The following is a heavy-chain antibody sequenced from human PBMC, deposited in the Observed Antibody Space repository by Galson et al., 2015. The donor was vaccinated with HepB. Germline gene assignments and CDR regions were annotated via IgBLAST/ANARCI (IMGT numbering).Heavy chain of an antibody. CDR1: GGSMSTYY. CDR3: ARQFSGFRYGYGRFDP. V-gene: IGHV4-4*07. J-gene: IGHJ5*02. CDR2: IYTSGST. D-gene: IGHD5-18*01. Sequence: TLSLTCTVSGGSMSTYYWRWIRQPAGKGLEWIGRIYTSGSTNYNPSLRSRVTMSIDTSKNQFSLSLRSVTAADTAVYYCARQFSGFRYGYGRFDPWGQGTLVTVSS.